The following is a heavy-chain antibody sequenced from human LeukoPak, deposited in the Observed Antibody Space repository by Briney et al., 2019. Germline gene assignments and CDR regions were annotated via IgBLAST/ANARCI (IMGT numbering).Heavy chain of an antibody. CDR2: VYPGDSDT. CDR3: ARHRDSSSWSAMDV. J-gene: IGHJ6*02. D-gene: IGHD6-13*01. V-gene: IGHV5-51*01. CDR1: GYNFMNYW. Sequence: GESLKISCKGSGYNFMNYWIGWVRQMPGKGLEWMGIVYPGDSDTRYSPSFQGQVTISADKSISTAYLQWSSLKASDTAMYYCARHRDSSSWSAMDVWGQGTTDTVSS.